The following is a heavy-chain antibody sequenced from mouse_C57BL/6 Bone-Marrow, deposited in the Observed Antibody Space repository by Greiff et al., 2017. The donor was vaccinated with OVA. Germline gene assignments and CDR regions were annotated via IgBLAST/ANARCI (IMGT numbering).Heavy chain of an antibody. CDR1: GYTFTGYW. D-gene: IGHD1-1*01. Sequence: QVQLQQSGAELLKPGASVKLSCKATGYTFTGYWIEWVKQRPGHGLEWIGEILPGSGSTNYNEKFKGKATFTADTSSNTAYMQLSSLTTEDSAIYYCAREVFTTVVATSRYFDVWGTGTTVTVSS. V-gene: IGHV1-9*01. J-gene: IGHJ1*03. CDR2: ILPGSGST. CDR3: AREVFTTVVATSRYFDV.